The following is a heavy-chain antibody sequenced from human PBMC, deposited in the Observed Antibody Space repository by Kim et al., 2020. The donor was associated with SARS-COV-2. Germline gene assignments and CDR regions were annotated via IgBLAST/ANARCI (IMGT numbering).Heavy chain of an antibody. CDR1: GFTFKSYV. J-gene: IGHJ3*01. CDR2: IAKDESFK. Sequence: GGSLRLSCVASGFTFKSYVMHWVRQAPGKGLGWVALIAKDESFKYHADSVKGRFTISRETSTNTLYLQMNSLKTDDSALYYCVRESDGFDVWGQGTEVTVSS. V-gene: IGHV3-30*03. CDR3: VRESDGFDV.